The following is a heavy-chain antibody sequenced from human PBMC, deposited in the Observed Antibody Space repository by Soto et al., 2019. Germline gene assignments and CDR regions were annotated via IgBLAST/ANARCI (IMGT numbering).Heavy chain of an antibody. CDR3: VRDTGYDFDF. D-gene: IGHD5-12*01. V-gene: IGHV6-1*01. CDR2: TYYRSKWYN. CDR1: GDSVSSNXXX. J-gene: IGHJ4*02. Sequence: QVQLQQSGPGLVKPSQTLSLTCAISGDSVSSNXXXXXXXRQSPSRGVEWLGRTYYRSKWYNDYAISVKSRITINPDTSKNQFSLQLNSVTPEDTAVYYCVRDTGYDFDFWGQGTLVTVSS.